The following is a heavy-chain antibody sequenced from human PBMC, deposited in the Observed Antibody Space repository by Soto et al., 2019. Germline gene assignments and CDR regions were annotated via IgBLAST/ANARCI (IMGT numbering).Heavy chain of an antibody. J-gene: IGHJ6*03. CDR3: AHVFSSYGGYLGLDCYYMDV. CDR2: IYWDDDK. D-gene: IGHD4-17*01. Sequence: QITLKESGRTLVNPTQTLTLTCTFSGFSLSTSGVGVGWIRQPPGKALEWLALIYWDDDKRYSPSLKSRLTITEDTSKNQVVRTMTNMDPVDTATYYCAHVFSSYGGYLGLDCYYMDVWGKGTTVNVSS. V-gene: IGHV2-5*02. CDR1: GFSLSTSGVG.